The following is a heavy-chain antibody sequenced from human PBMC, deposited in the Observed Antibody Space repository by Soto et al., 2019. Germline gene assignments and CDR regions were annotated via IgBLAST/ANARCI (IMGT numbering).Heavy chain of an antibody. V-gene: IGHV3-33*01. CDR3: ARIPQIAVAGTRFGYFDL. CDR1: GFTFSSYG. CDR2: IWYEGSNK. D-gene: IGHD6-19*01. J-gene: IGHJ2*01. Sequence: QVQLEESGGGVVQPGRSLRLSCAASGFTFSSYGMHWVRQAPGKGLGWVAVIWYEGSNKYYADSVKGRFTISRDNSKNTLYLQMNSLGAEDTAVYYCARIPQIAVAGTRFGYFDLWGRGTLVTVSS.